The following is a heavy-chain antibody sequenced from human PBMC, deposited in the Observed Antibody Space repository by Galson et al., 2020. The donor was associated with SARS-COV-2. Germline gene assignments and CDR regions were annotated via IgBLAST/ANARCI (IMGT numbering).Heavy chain of an antibody. CDR3: ARASMVRGVIPDVFDI. Sequence: HGESLKISCRGSGYNFNTYWIGWVRQMPGKGLEWMGIIYPGDSDTKYSPSLQDQVTISADKSISTAYLQWRSLRASDTAIYYCARASMVRGVIPDVFDIWGQGTMVNVSS. CDR2: IYPGDSDT. V-gene: IGHV5-51*01. J-gene: IGHJ3*02. D-gene: IGHD3-10*01. CDR1: GYNFNTYW.